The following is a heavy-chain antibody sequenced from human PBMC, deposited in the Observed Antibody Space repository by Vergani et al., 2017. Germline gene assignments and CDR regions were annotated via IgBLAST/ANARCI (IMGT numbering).Heavy chain of an antibody. CDR3: ARARYCSGGSCRVFDY. CDR2: IIPIFGTA. D-gene: IGHD2-15*01. J-gene: IGHJ4*02. CDR1: GYTFTSNG. V-gene: IGHV1-69*06. Sequence: QVQLVQSGAEVKKPGASVKVSCKASGYTFTSNGISWVRKAPGQGLEWMGGIIPIFGTANYAQKFQGRVTITADKSTSTAYMELSSLRSEDTAVYYCARARYCSGGSCRVFDYWGQGTLVTVSS.